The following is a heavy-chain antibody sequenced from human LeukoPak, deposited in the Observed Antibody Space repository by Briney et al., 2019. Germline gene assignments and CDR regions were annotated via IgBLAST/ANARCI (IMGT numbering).Heavy chain of an antibody. CDR3: ARETSQKGAHYMDV. Sequence: SQTLSLTCTVSGGSISSGSYYWSWIRQPPGKGLKWIGNIYYSGYTTYSPSLRSRVTISVDTSKNQFSLKLSSVTAADTAVYYCARETSQKGAHYMDVWGKGTTITISS. D-gene: IGHD3-16*01. J-gene: IGHJ6*03. CDR2: IYYSGYT. CDR1: GGSISSGSYY. V-gene: IGHV4-61*01.